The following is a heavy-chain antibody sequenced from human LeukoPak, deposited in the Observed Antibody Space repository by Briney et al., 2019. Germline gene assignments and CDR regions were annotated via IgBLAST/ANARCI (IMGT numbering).Heavy chain of an antibody. CDR2: ISSSSSYI. V-gene: IGHV3-21*01. D-gene: IGHD3-10*01. Sequence: PGGSLRLSCAASEFTFSSYSMNWVRQAPGKGLEWVSSISSSSSYIYYADSVKGRFTISRDNSENTLWLQMGSLRAEDMAVYYCARVGLLGYFDYWGQGTLVTVSS. CDR3: ARVGLLGYFDY. CDR1: EFTFSSYS. J-gene: IGHJ4*02.